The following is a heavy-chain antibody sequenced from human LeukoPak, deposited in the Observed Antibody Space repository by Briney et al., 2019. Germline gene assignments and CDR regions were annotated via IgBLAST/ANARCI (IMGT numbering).Heavy chain of an antibody. D-gene: IGHD6-13*01. CDR1: GFTFSSYW. J-gene: IGHJ4*02. CDR3: ATAPLYSSSWYFRGYFDD. V-gene: IGHV3-74*01. Sequence: GGSLRLSCAASGFTFSSYWMHWVRQAPGKGLVWVSRIKSDGSSTSYADSAKGRFTISRDNSKNALYLEMNGLTTEDTAVYYCATAPLYSSSWYFRGYFDDWGQGTLVTVSS. CDR2: IKSDGSST.